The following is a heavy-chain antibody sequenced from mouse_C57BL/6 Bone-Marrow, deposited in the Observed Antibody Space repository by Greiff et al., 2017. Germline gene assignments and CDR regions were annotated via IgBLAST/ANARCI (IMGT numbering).Heavy chain of an antibody. Sequence: QVQLQQSGAELVRPGASVTLSCKASGYTFTDYEMHWVKQTPVHGLEWIGAIDPETGGTAYNQKFKGKALLTADKSSSTAYMELRSLTSEDSAVYYCTRSPYYYGSIYYAMDDWGQGTSVTVSS. D-gene: IGHD1-1*01. J-gene: IGHJ4*01. V-gene: IGHV1-15*01. CDR2: IDPETGGT. CDR3: TRSPYYYGSIYYAMDD. CDR1: GYTFTDYE.